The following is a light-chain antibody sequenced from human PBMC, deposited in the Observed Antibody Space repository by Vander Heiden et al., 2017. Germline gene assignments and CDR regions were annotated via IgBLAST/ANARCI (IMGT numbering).Light chain of an antibody. J-gene: IGKJ1*01. CDR3: MQSRQSRT. Sequence: DTALTQSPLSLSVTPGAPAPTSSRSTPSLLHRRRYSYSDWYLQKPGHPPLLLIYMGSERACGAPDRISGGGAGTDFTLKRSKVDADEAGVYYCMQSRQSRTFGPGTKVEIK. V-gene: IGKV2-28*01. CDR1: PSLLHRRRYSY. CDR2: MGS.